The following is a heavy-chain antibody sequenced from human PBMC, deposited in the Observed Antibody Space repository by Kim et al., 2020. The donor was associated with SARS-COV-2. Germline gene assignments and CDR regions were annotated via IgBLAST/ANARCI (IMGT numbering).Heavy chain of an antibody. D-gene: IGHD2-2*01. CDR2: IYYSGST. CDR1: GGSISSSSYY. V-gene: IGHV4-39*01. Sequence: SETLSLTCTVSGGSISSSSYYWGWIRQPPGKGLEWIGSIYYSGSTYYNPSLKSRVTISVDTSKNQFSLKLSSVTAADTAVYYCARHDCSSTSCYDWFDPWGQGTLVTVSS. CDR3: ARHDCSSTSCYDWFDP. J-gene: IGHJ5*02.